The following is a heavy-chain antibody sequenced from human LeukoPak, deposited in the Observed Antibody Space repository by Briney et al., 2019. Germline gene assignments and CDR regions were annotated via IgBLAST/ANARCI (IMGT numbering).Heavy chain of an antibody. CDR1: GGSFSGYY. CDR3: ARETRYDFWSGYYRRDYYYYYMDV. CDR2: INHSGST. D-gene: IGHD3-3*01. J-gene: IGHJ6*03. V-gene: IGHV4-34*01. Sequence: SETLSLTCAVYGGSFSGYYWSWIRQPPGKGLEWIGEINHSGSTNYNPSLKSRVTISVDTSKNQFSLKLSSVTAADTAVYYCARETRYDFWSGYYRRDYYYYYMDVWGKGTTVTVSS.